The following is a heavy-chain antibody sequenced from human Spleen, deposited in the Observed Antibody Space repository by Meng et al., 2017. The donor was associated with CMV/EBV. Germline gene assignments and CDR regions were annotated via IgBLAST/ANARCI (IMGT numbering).Heavy chain of an antibody. CDR2: ICPGDSDT. D-gene: IGHD2-2*01. CDR1: SFTSYW. J-gene: IGHJ4*02. Sequence: SFTSYWIGSVRQMPGKGLGWMGIICPGDSDTRYSPSFQGQVAISADKSISTAYLQWSSLKASDTAMYYCARRGKYCSSTSCYYYFDYWGQGTLVTVSS. V-gene: IGHV5-51*01. CDR3: ARRGKYCSSTSCYYYFDY.